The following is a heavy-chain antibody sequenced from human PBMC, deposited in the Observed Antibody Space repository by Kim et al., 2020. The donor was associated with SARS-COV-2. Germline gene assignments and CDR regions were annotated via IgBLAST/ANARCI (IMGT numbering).Heavy chain of an antibody. V-gene: IGHV1-46*01. CDR3: ARRTLKGHWFDS. J-gene: IGHJ5*01. CDR1: GYTFTSYY. CDR2: INPSGGST. Sequence: ASVKVSCKASGYTFTSYYMHWVRQAPGQGLEWMGMINPSGGSTSYAQKFQGRVTMTMDTSMSTVYMELSSLRSEDTAVYYCARRTLKGHWFDSWGQGTLVTVSS.